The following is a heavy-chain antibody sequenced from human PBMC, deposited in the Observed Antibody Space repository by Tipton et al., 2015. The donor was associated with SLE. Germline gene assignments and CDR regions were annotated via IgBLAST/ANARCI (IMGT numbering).Heavy chain of an antibody. J-gene: IGHJ4*02. D-gene: IGHD6-19*01. CDR1: GFTFSSYG. CDR3: ARGSRLYSSGWLFDY. V-gene: IGHV3-23*01. CDR2: ISGSGGST. Sequence: FLRLSCAASGFTFSSYGMSWVRQAPGKGLEWVSAISGSGGSTYYADSVKGRFTISRDNSKNSLYLQMNSLRAEDTAVYYCARGSRLYSSGWLFDYWGQGTLVTVSS.